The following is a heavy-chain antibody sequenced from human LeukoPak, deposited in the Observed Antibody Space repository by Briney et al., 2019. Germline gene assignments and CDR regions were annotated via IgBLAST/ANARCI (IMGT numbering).Heavy chain of an antibody. CDR3: ARDRSPKIFRADYDSSGYHFDY. CDR1: GYTFTSYA. V-gene: IGHV1-69*13. CDR2: IIPIFGTA. Sequence: SVKVSCKASGYTFTSYAISWVRQAPGQGLEWMGGIIPIFGTANYAQKFQGRVTITADESTSTAYMELSSLRSEDTAVYYCARDRSPKIFRADYDSSGYHFDYWGQGTLVTVSS. D-gene: IGHD3-22*01. J-gene: IGHJ4*02.